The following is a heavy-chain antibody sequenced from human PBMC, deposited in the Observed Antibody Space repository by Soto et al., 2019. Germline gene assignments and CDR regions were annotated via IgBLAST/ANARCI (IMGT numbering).Heavy chain of an antibody. V-gene: IGHV1-69*06. CDR2: IIPIFGTA. D-gene: IGHD6-13*01. J-gene: IGHJ4*02. CDR1: GGTFSSYA. CDR3: ARDKEAAAGYDY. Sequence: SVKVSCKASGGTFSSYAISWVRQAPGQGLEWMGGIIPIFGTANYAQKFQGRVTITADKSTSTAYMELSSLRSEDTAVYYCARDKEAAAGYDYWGQGTLVTGSS.